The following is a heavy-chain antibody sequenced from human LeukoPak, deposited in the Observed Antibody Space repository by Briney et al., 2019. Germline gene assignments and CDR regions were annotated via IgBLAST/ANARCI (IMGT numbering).Heavy chain of an antibody. CDR2: IRYSGRT. D-gene: IGHD3-22*01. Sequence: PSETLSLTCTVSGASITSSNYYWSWIRQHPGKGLEWIAYIRYSGRTYRNPSLKSRLAISVDTSRNQFSLDLSSVTAADTAVYYCARGFYYDNYMDVWGNGTTVTVSS. J-gene: IGHJ6*03. CDR3: ARGFYYDNYMDV. V-gene: IGHV4-31*03. CDR1: GASITSSNYY.